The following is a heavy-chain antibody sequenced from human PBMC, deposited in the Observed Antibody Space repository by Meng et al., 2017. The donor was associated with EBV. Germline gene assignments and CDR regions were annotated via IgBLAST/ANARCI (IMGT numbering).Heavy chain of an antibody. V-gene: IGHV1-2*06. CDR3: ARVGIAVAGTGDY. J-gene: IGHJ4*02. CDR1: GYNFTGYY. Sequence: VKLCQLGVEVKKPGASVKVSCKDSGYNFTGYYMHWVRQAPGQGLEWMGRINPNSGGTNYAQKFQGRVTMTRDTSISTAYMELSRLRSDDTAVYYCARVGIAVAGTGDYWGQGTLVTVSS. D-gene: IGHD6-19*01. CDR2: INPNSGGT.